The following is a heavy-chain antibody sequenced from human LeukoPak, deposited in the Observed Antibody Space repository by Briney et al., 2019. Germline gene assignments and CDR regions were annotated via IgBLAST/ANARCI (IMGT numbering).Heavy chain of an antibody. CDR2: IKEDGGEG. J-gene: IGHJ6*03. Sequence: PGGSLRLSCAASGFTFSSYWMTWVRQAPGKGLEWVANIKEDGGEGYYVDSVKGRFTVSRDNAKNSLYLQLTSLRAEDTAVYYCARLWSAGLVRYYYYYMDVWGKGTTVTVSS. CDR3: ARLWSAGLVRYYYYYMDV. CDR1: GFTFSSYW. D-gene: IGHD6-6*01. V-gene: IGHV3-7*01.